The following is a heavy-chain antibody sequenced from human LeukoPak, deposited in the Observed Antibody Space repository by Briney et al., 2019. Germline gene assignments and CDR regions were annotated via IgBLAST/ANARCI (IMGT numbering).Heavy chain of an antibody. J-gene: IGHJ4*02. Sequence: GGSLRLSCSASGITFSSYAMHWVRQAPGKGLEYVSAITSNGGSTYYADSVKGRFTISRDNSKNTLYLQMSSLRAEDTAVYYCVKDLGSMVRRRYDYWGQGTLVTVSS. D-gene: IGHD3-10*01. CDR3: VKDLGSMVRRRYDY. V-gene: IGHV3-64D*06. CDR2: ITSNGGST. CDR1: GITFSSYA.